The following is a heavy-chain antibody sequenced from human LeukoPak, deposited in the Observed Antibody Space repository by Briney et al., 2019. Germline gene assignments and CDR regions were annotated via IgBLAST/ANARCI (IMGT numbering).Heavy chain of an antibody. J-gene: IGHJ4*02. D-gene: IGHD1-26*01. CDR1: GFTFTNYG. Sequence: GRSLRLSCAASGFTFTNYGMHWVRQAPGKGLEWVAVISYDGSNKYYADSVKGRFTISRDNSKNTLYLQMNSLRAEDTAVYYCAKDRTSVGATRYFDYWGQGTLVTVSS. CDR2: ISYDGSNK. V-gene: IGHV3-30*18. CDR3: AKDRTSVGATRYFDY.